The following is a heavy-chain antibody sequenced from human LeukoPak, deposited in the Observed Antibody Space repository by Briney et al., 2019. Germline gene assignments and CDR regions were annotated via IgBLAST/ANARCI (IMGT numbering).Heavy chain of an antibody. CDR2: IIPIFGTA. CDR1: GGTFSSYA. Sequence: SVKVSCKASGGTFSSYAISWVRQAPGQGLEWMGGIIPIFGTANYAQKFQGRATITADESTSTAYMELSSLRSEDTAVYYCARTERFNDFGKRDFDYWGQGTLVTVSS. D-gene: IGHD3-3*01. J-gene: IGHJ4*02. V-gene: IGHV1-69*13. CDR3: ARTERFNDFGKRDFDY.